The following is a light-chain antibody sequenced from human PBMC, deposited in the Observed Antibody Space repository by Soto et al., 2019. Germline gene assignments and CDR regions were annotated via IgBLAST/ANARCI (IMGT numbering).Light chain of an antibody. V-gene: IGKV3-20*01. CDR3: QQYGSSPWT. J-gene: IGKJ1*01. Sequence: EIVLTQSPGTLSLSPGERATLSCRASQSVSSNYLAWYQQKTGQTPRLLIYIASSRASGVPDRFSGSGSGTHFTLTISRVEPEDFAVYYCQQYGSSPWTFGQGTKVEIK. CDR2: IAS. CDR1: QSVSSNY.